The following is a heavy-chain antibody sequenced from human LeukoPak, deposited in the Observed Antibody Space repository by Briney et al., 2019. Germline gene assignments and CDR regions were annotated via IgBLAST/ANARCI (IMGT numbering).Heavy chain of an antibody. Sequence: GALRLSCAASGFIFSSHAMSWVRQAPGKGLEWVSAISGSGGSTYYADSVKGRFTISRDNSKNTLYLQMNSLRAEDTAVYYCAKVPPYYYDSSGYYFGGQGTLVTVSS. CDR1: GFIFSSHA. D-gene: IGHD3-22*01. CDR3: AKVPPYYYDSSGYYF. J-gene: IGHJ4*02. CDR2: ISGSGGST. V-gene: IGHV3-23*01.